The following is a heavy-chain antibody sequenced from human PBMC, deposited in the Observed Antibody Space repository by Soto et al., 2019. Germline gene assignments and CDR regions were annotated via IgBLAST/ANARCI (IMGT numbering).Heavy chain of an antibody. CDR3: ARGNLGYYHSSGPF. J-gene: IGHJ4*02. CDR2: ISSSSSTI. CDR1: GFTFSSYS. D-gene: IGHD3-22*01. V-gene: IGHV3-48*04. Sequence: GGSLRLSCAASGFTFSSYSMNWVRQAPGKGLEWVSYISSSSSTIYYADSVKGRFTISRDNAKNSLYLQMNSLRAEDTAVYYCARGNLGYYHSSGPFWGQGTLVPVSS.